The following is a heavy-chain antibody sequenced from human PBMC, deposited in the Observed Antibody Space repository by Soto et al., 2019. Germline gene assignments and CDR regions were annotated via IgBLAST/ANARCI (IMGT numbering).Heavy chain of an antibody. D-gene: IGHD2-21*02. Sequence: PVGSLRLSCAASGFTLSSYGMHWVRQSPGKGLEWVAVISYDGSNKYYADSVKGRFTISRDNSKNTLYLQMNSLRAEDTAVYYCPNSDCGGNRSLGEFDNWAQETMLTVSS. CDR2: ISYDGSNK. J-gene: IGHJ3*02. CDR3: PNSDCGGNRSLGEFDN. CDR1: GFTLSSYG. V-gene: IGHV3-30*18.